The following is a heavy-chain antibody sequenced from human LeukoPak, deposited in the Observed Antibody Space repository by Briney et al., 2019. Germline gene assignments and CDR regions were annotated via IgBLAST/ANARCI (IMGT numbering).Heavy chain of an antibody. V-gene: IGHV3-48*02. CDR3: ARSMVVPMWGLGY. J-gene: IGHJ4*02. CDR2: ISSGGGTI. Sequence: GGSLRLSCAASGFTFSSYGLHWVRQAPGKGLEWVSYISSGGGTIYYADSVKGRFTISRDNAKNSLDLQMNSLTDEDTAVYYCARSMVVPMWGLGYWGQGTLVTVSS. CDR1: GFTFSSYG. D-gene: IGHD2-21*01.